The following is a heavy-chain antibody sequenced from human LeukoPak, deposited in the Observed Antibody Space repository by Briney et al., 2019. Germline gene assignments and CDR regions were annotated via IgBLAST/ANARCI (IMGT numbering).Heavy chain of an antibody. Sequence: GGSLRLSCAASGFTFSSYSMNWVRQAPGKGLEWVSSISSSSRYIYYADSVKGRFTISRDNAKNSLYLQMNSLRAEDTAVYYCARDAVSGYYRNWGQGTLVTVSS. CDR3: ARDAVSGYYRN. CDR1: GFTFSSYS. D-gene: IGHD3-22*01. J-gene: IGHJ4*02. V-gene: IGHV3-21*01. CDR2: ISSSSRYI.